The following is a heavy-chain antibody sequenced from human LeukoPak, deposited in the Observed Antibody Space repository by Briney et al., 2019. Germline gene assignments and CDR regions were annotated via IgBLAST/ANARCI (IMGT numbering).Heavy chain of an antibody. CDR1: GFTFDDYA. D-gene: IGHD3-10*02. J-gene: IGHJ3*02. V-gene: IGHV3-20*04. CDR2: INWNGAST. CDR3: ARDMLLGDAFDI. Sequence: PGGSLTLSCAVSGFTFDDYAINWVRQAPGKGLEWVSNINWNGASTGYGDCVKGRFTVSRDNANNSVFLQMNSLRPDDTALYYCARDMLLGDAFDIWGQGTMVSVSS.